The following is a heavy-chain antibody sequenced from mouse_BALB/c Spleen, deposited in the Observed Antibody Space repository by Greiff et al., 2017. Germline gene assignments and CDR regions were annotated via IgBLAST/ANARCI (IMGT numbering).Heavy chain of an antibody. CDR2: INSNGGST. CDR3: ASHYYGSSYDY. CDR1: GFTFSSYG. J-gene: IGHJ2*01. Sequence: EVHLVESGGGLVQPGGSLKLSCAASGFTFSSYGMSWVRQTPDKRLELVATINSNGGSTYYPDSVKGRFTISRDNAKNTLYLQMSSLKSEDTAMYYCASHYYGSSYDYWGQGTTLTVSS. V-gene: IGHV5-6-3*01. D-gene: IGHD1-1*01.